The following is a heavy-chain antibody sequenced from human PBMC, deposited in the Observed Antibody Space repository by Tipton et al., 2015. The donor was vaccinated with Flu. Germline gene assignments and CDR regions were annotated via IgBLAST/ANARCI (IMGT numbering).Heavy chain of an antibody. V-gene: IGHV3-7*01. Sequence: SLRLSCAASGFTFTTYWMNWVRQAPGKGLEWVAIIKQDGSEKIYEDSVRGRFTISRDNAKKSLYLQMNSLGAEDTAVYYCAGGSGWLIDTWGQGTLVTVSS. CDR2: IKQDGSEK. J-gene: IGHJ5*02. CDR3: AGGSGWLIDT. D-gene: IGHD6-19*01. CDR1: GFTFTTYW.